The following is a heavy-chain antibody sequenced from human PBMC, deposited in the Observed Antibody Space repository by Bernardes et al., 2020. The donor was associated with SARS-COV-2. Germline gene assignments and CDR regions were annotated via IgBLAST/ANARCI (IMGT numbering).Heavy chain of an antibody. V-gene: IGHV3-23*01. D-gene: IGHD6-19*01. CDR1: GFTFSSYA. CDR2: ISDSGDVR. CDR3: AKPVAGTFRGFDF. J-gene: IGHJ4*02. Sequence: GGSLRLSCAASGFTFSSYAMSWVRQAPGKGLEWVSSISDSGDVRYYADSVEGRFTISRDNSENTLFLQMNSLRAEDTAVYYCAKPVAGTFRGFDFWGQGTLVTVSS.